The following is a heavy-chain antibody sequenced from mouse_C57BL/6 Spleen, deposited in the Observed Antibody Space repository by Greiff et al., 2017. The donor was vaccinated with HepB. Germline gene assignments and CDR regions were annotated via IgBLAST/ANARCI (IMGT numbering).Heavy chain of an antibody. J-gene: IGHJ3*01. CDR3: ARQELAWFAY. Sequence: EVHLVESGGDLVKPGGSLKLSCAASGFTFSSYGMSWVRQTPDKRLEWVATISSGGSYTYYPDSVKGRFTISRDNAKNTLYLQMSSLKSEDTAMYYCARQELAWFAYWGQGTLVTVSA. D-gene: IGHD4-1*01. CDR2: ISSGGSYT. CDR1: GFTFSSYG. V-gene: IGHV5-6*01.